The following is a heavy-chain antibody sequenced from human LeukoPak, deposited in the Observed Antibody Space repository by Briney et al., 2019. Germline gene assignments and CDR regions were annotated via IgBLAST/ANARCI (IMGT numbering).Heavy chain of an antibody. J-gene: IGHJ4*02. Sequence: GGSLRLSCAASGFTFSSYSMNWVRQAPAKGLEWVSYISSSSSTIYYADSVKGRFTISRDNAKNSLYLQMNSLRAEDTAVYYCARVRGSGSYLINYWGQGTLVTVSS. CDR1: GFTFSSYS. CDR2: ISSSSSTI. D-gene: IGHD3-10*01. CDR3: ARVRGSGSYLINY. V-gene: IGHV3-48*01.